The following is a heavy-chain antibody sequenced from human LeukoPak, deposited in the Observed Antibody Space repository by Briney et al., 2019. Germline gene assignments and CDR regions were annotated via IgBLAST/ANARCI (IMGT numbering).Heavy chain of an antibody. Sequence: PGRSLRLSCAASGFTFDDYAMHWVRQAPGKGLEWVAVISYDGSNKYYADSVKGRFTISRDNSKNTLYLQMNSLRAEDTAVYYCARGVYYDSSGYYPIWGQGTLVTVSS. CDR3: ARGVYYDSSGYYPI. J-gene: IGHJ4*02. CDR1: GFTFDDYA. V-gene: IGHV3-30-3*01. D-gene: IGHD3-22*01. CDR2: ISYDGSNK.